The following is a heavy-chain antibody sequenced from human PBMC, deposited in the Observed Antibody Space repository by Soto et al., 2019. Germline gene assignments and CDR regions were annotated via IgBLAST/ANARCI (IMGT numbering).Heavy chain of an antibody. CDR2: IYYSGST. CDR3: ARARYCSGGSCYYYFDY. V-gene: IGHV4-59*01. Sequence: KGLEWIGYIYYSGSTNYNPSLKSRVTISVDTSKNQFSLKLSSVTAADTAVYYCARARYCSGGSCYYYFDYWGQGTLVTVSS. D-gene: IGHD2-15*01. J-gene: IGHJ4*02.